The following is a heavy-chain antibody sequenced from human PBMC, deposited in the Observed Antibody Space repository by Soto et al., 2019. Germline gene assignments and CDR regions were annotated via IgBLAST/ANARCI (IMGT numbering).Heavy chain of an antibody. CDR3: ARHETGSSSFSFDY. D-gene: IGHD6-6*01. Sequence: SETLSLTCTVSGGSISSYYWSWIRQPPGKGLEWIGFIYYSGRTNYNPSLKIRVTISVDTSKNHFSLKLSSVTAADTAVYYCARHETGSSSFSFDYWGQGTLVTVSS. J-gene: IGHJ4*02. V-gene: IGHV4-59*08. CDR1: GGSISSYY. CDR2: IYYSGRT.